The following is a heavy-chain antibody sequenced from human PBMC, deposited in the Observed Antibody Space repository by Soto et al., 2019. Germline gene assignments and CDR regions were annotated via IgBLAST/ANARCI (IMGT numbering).Heavy chain of an antibody. CDR3: ARGTTVETGND. CDR1: GYTFTSYG. D-gene: IGHD4-17*01. J-gene: IGHJ4*02. Sequence: QVQLVQSGAEVKKPGASVKVSCKASGYTFTSYGFSWVRQAPGQGLEWMGWISAYNGNTNYAQKLEGRVTMNKDTATRTAYMEMRSQRSDDTAAYYCARGTTVETGNDWGQGTLVTVSS. V-gene: IGHV1-18*01. CDR2: ISAYNGNT.